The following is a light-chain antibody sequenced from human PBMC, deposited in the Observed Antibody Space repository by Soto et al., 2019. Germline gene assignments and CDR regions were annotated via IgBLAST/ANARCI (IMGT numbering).Light chain of an antibody. CDR3: QQYNGYSIFT. J-gene: IGKJ3*01. V-gene: IGKV1-5*01. CDR2: DAT. CDR1: QSISRW. Sequence: DIQMTQSPSTLSASVGDRVTITCRASQSISRWLAWYQQKPGTAPQLLIYDATSLHSGVPSRFSGSGSGTEFTLTISSLQPDDFATYYCQQYNGYSIFTFGPGMKVDIE.